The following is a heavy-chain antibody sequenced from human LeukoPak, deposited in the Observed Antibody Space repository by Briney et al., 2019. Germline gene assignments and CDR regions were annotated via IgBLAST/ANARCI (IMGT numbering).Heavy chain of an antibody. D-gene: IGHD4-17*01. CDR3: ARGSPTVTPGY. CDR1: GYTFTSYY. Sequence: ASVKVSCKASGYTFTSYYMHWVRQAPGQGLEWRGIINPSGGSTSYAQKFQGRVTMTRDTSTSTVYMELSSLRSKDTAVYYCARGSPTVTPGYWGQGTLVTVSS. CDR2: INPSGGST. V-gene: IGHV1-46*01. J-gene: IGHJ4*02.